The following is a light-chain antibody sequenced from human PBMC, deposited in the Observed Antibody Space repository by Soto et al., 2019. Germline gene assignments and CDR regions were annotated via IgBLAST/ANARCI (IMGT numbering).Light chain of an antibody. Sequence: IVLTQSPGTLSLYPGERASLSCRASQSVSSNYLAWYQQKSGQAPSLLIYDVSRRATGIPERFSGSGSGTDFTLIISRLEPEDFAVYYCQQYGSSPRTFGQGTNVDI. J-gene: IGKJ1*01. CDR2: DVS. CDR1: QSVSSNY. V-gene: IGKV3-20*01. CDR3: QQYGSSPRT.